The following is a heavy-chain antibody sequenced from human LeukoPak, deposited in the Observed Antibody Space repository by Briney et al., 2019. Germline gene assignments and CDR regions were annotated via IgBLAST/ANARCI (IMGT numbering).Heavy chain of an antibody. Sequence: ASVKVSCKASGYTFTNYGITWVRQAPGQGLEWVGWFSAYNGNRNYAQKLQDRVTMTTDTSTNTAYMELRSLRSDDTAVYFCARGVAGTEGLFEYWGQGTLVTVSS. CDR1: GYTFTNYG. CDR3: ARGVAGTEGLFEY. J-gene: IGHJ4*02. CDR2: FSAYNGNR. D-gene: IGHD6-19*01. V-gene: IGHV1-18*01.